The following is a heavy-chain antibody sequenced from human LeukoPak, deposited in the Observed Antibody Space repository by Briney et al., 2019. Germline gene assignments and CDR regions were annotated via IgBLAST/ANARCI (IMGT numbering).Heavy chain of an antibody. V-gene: IGHV3-23*01. CDR2: ISGSGGST. CDR1: GFTFSSYA. Sequence: GGSLRLSCAASGFTFSSYAMSWVRQAPGKGLEWVSAISGSGGSTYYADSVKGRFTTSRDNSKKTLYLQMNSLRAEDTAVYYCAKSGYCSSTSCYVLDWFDPWGQGTLVTVSS. D-gene: IGHD2-2*01. CDR3: AKSGYCSSTSCYVLDWFDP. J-gene: IGHJ5*02.